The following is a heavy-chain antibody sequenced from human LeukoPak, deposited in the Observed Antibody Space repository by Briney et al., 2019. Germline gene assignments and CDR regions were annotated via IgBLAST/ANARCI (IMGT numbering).Heavy chain of an antibody. V-gene: IGHV4-59*08. D-gene: IGHD5-24*01. J-gene: IGHJ2*01. CDR3: ASQPGRWRHFDL. Sequence: PSETLSLTCTVSGGSLNIYYWSWVRHPPGEGLEWIGNIHYTESANYNPSHHSRATISENTSKTQYTQKLSSVTAADTAEYCCASQPGRWRHFDLWGRGTLVTVSS. CDR1: GGSLNIYY. CDR2: IHYTESA.